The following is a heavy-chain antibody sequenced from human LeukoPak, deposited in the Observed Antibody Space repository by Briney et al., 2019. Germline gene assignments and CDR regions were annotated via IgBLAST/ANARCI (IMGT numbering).Heavy chain of an antibody. Sequence: PGGSLRLSCAASGFTFDDYGMSWVRQAPGKGLEWVSAISGSGGSTYYADSVKGRFTISRDNSKNTLYLQMNSLRAEDTAVYYCAKDNMITFGGVILSWGQGTLVTVSS. CDR3: AKDNMITFGGVILS. J-gene: IGHJ4*02. CDR1: GFTFDDYG. V-gene: IGHV3-23*01. CDR2: ISGSGGST. D-gene: IGHD3-16*02.